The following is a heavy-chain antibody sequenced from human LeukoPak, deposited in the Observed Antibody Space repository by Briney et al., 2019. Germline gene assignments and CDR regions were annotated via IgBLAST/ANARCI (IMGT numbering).Heavy chain of an antibody. D-gene: IGHD3-22*01. Sequence: ASVKVSRKASGYTFTSYGISWVRQAPGQGLEWMGWISAYNGNTNYAQKLQGRVTMTTDTSTSTAYMELRSLRSDDTAVYYCARNYYDSSGYGPGGFDYWGQGTLVTVSS. CDR2: ISAYNGNT. CDR1: GYTFTSYG. V-gene: IGHV1-18*01. J-gene: IGHJ4*02. CDR3: ARNYYDSSGYGPGGFDY.